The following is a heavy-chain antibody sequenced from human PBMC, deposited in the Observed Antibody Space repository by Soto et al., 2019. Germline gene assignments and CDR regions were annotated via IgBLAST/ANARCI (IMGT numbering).Heavy chain of an antibody. J-gene: IGHJ4*02. CDR3: ARGGTVAHDY. CDR1: GGSFSGYY. Sequence: QVQLQQWGAGLLKPSETLSLTCAVYGGSFSGYYWSWIRQPPGKGLEWIGEINHSGSTNYNPSLKSRVTISVDTSKNQFSLKLSAVTAADRAVYYCARGGTVAHDYWGQGTLVTVSS. D-gene: IGHD4-17*01. CDR2: INHSGST. V-gene: IGHV4-34*01.